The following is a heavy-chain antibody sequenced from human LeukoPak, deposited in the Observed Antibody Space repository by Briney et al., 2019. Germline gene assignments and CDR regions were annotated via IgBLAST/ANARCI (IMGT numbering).Heavy chain of an antibody. D-gene: IGHD3-10*01. CDR3: AKDYGPEYASGSSYFDS. Sequence: GRSLRLSCAASGFTFRTYGMHWVRQAPGNGLEWVAVIVHDGRNKYYGDSVKGRFTISRDNSKNMVYLQMNSLRAEDTARDYCAKDYGPEYASGSSYFDSWGQGTPVTVSS. CDR1: GFTFRTYG. CDR2: IVHDGRNK. J-gene: IGHJ4*02. V-gene: IGHV3-30*18.